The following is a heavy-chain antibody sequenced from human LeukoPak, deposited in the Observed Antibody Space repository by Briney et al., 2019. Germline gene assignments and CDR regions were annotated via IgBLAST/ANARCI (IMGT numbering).Heavy chain of an antibody. D-gene: IGHD4-17*01. CDR2: IWYDGSNK. J-gene: IGHJ4*02. Sequence: PGGSLRLSCAASGFTFTAYGMHWVRQAPGKGLEWVAIIWYDGSNKYYEDSVKGRFTVSRDNSKNTLYLQMNSLRAEDTAVYYCVRVRTTVTSPSDSWGQGTLVTVSS. V-gene: IGHV3-33*01. CDR1: GFTFTAYG. CDR3: VRVRTTVTSPSDS.